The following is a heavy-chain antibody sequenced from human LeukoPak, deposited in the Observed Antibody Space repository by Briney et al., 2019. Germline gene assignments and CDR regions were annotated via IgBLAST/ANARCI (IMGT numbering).Heavy chain of an antibody. CDR3: ARAVAAAWGWFDP. CDR1: GGSFSGYY. CDR2: ISYRGDT. V-gene: IGHV4-59*08. J-gene: IGHJ5*02. Sequence: SETLSLTCAVYGGSFSGYYWTWIRQPPGKGLEWIGYISYRGDTHYNSSLKNRVTISVDSSKTQFSLNLTSVTAADTAVYYCARAVAAAWGWFDPWGQGTLVIVSS. D-gene: IGHD6-19*01.